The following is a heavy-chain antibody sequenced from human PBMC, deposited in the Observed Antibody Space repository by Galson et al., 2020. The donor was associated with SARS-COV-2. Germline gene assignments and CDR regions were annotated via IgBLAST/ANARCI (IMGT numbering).Heavy chain of an antibody. CDR2: IKRKLDGGAT. CDR1: GLTFTDAR. CDR3: ITEGYPYGYHALGS. J-gene: IGHJ5*01. V-gene: IGHV3-15*01. Sequence: GESPKISRGAPGLTFTDARLSWVRQAPGRGLEWVGRIKRKLDGGATGHAAPAKGSFSISRDDSQNMLYLQMNSLRSEDTAIYYCITEGYPYGYHALGSGSRGAVFTVAS. D-gene: IGHD5-18*01.